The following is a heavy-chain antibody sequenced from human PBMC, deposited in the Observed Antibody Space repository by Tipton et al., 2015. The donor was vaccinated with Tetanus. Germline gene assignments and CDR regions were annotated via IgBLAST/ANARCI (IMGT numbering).Heavy chain of an antibody. CDR1: GFTFGDHA. V-gene: IGHV3-9*01. J-gene: IGHJ6*02. Sequence: SLRLSCAASGFTFGDHAMHWVRQVPGKGLEWVSGISWNSGNIGYADSVKGRFTISRDNAKNSLYLQMNGLRAEDTALYYCAKDLLRYSDWLVYPPGWGALDVWGQGTTVTVSS. CDR2: ISWNSGNI. D-gene: IGHD3-9*01. CDR3: AKDLLRYSDWLVYPPGWGALDV.